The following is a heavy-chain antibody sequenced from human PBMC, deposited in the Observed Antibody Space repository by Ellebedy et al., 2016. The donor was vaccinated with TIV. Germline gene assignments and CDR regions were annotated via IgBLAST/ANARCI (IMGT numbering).Heavy chain of an antibody. CDR1: GFTFSSYG. Sequence: GESLKISCAASGFTFSSYGVHWVRQAPGKGLEWVAVIWYDGSNKYYADSVKGRFTISRDNSKNTLYLQMNSLRAEDTAVYYCARDLRSMVRGVILYYWGQGTLVTVSS. D-gene: IGHD3-10*01. V-gene: IGHV3-33*08. CDR3: ARDLRSMVRGVILYY. J-gene: IGHJ4*02. CDR2: IWYDGSNK.